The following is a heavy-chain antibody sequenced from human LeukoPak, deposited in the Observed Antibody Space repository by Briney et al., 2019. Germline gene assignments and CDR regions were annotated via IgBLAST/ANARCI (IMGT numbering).Heavy chain of an antibody. D-gene: IGHD3-22*01. Sequence: ETLSLTCTVSGGSISSYYWSWIRQPPGKGLEWVANIKKDGSEKYYADSVKGRFTISRDNAKNSLYLQMNSLRAEDTALYYCARELYYYDSSGPSIDYWGQGTLVTVSS. CDR3: ARELYYYDSSGPSIDY. V-gene: IGHV3-7*03. CDR1: GGSISSYY. J-gene: IGHJ4*02. CDR2: IKKDGSEK.